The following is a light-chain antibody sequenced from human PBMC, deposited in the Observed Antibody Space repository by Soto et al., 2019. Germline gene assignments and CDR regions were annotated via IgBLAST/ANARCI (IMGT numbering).Light chain of an antibody. J-gene: IGKJ1*01. CDR3: LQLRSYPWT. CDR1: QSISSW. CDR2: DAS. Sequence: DLRMTQSRSTLSASVVYRFNITCRASQSISSWLAWYQQKPGKAPKLLIYDASSLQSGVPSRFSGSGSGTDFTLTISSLQPEDFATYYCLQLRSYPWTFGQGTKVDIK. V-gene: IGKV1-5*01.